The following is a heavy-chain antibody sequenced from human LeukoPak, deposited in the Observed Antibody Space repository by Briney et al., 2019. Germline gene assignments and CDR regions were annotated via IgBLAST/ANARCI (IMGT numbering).Heavy chain of an antibody. Sequence: SETLSLTCTVSGGSISSSSYYWGWIRQPPGKGLEWIGSIYYSGSTYYNPSLKSRVTISVDTSKNQFSLKLSSVTAADTAVYYCASLGSSGYYYDYYFDYWGQGTLVTVSS. J-gene: IGHJ4*02. CDR2: IYYSGST. V-gene: IGHV4-39*07. CDR3: ASLGSSGYYYDYYFDY. CDR1: GGSISSSSYY. D-gene: IGHD3-22*01.